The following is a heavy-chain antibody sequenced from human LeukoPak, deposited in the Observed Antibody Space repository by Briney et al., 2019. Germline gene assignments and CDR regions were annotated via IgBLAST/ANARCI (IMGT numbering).Heavy chain of an antibody. J-gene: IGHJ4*02. CDR1: GLIFSSYS. Sequence: PGGSLRLSCAASGLIFSSYSMNWVRQAPGKGLEWVSSISSSSVYIHYADSVKGRFTISRDNAKNSLYLQMNSLRAEDTAVYYCARDRGREMATATIDYWGQGTQVTVSS. CDR2: ISSSSVYI. CDR3: ARDRGREMATATIDY. D-gene: IGHD5-24*01. V-gene: IGHV3-21*01.